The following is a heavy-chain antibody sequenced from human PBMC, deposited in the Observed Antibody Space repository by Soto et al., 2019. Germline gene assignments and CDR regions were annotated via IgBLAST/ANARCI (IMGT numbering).Heavy chain of an antibody. J-gene: IGHJ5*02. CDR2: INAHSGGT. CDR1: GFSFTGYY. D-gene: IGHD2-15*01. Sequence: ASVKVSCKASGFSFTGYYIHWLRQGPGQGLEWMGWINAHSGGTEYAQKFQGRVTLTRDTSIATAYLTLTSLTSDNTTLYYCAKDLKRQFVYWSDPLCQRTQVTVSS. CDR3: AKDLKRQFVYWSDP. V-gene: IGHV1-2*02.